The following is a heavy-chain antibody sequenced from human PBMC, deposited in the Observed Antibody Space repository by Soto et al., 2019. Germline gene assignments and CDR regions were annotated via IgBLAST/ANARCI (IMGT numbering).Heavy chain of an antibody. CDR1: GFTFSSYG. J-gene: IGHJ4*02. CDR3: ARDLPALRYFDWPPPAPFDY. D-gene: IGHD3-9*01. Sequence: GGSLRLSCAASGFTFSSYGMHWVRQAPGKGLEWVAVIWYDGSNKYYADSVKGRFTISRDDSKNTLYLQMNSLRAEDTAVYYCARDLPALRYFDWPPPAPFDYWGQGTLVTVSS. V-gene: IGHV3-33*01. CDR2: IWYDGSNK.